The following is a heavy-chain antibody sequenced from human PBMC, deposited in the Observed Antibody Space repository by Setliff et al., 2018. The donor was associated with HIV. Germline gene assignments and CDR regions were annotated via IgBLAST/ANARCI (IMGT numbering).Heavy chain of an antibody. CDR2: IHPSGNT. CDR1: GGTFSGHY. D-gene: IGHD6-25*01. CDR3: AIGLDSAKIHY. V-gene: IGHV4-34*01. Sequence: TSETLSLTCAVYGGTFSGHYWSWIRQPPGQGLDWIGEIHPSGNTYYNPSLQSRVTISGETSKNQFSLNLSSVTAADTAVYYCAIGLDSAKIHYWGQGTLVTVSS. J-gene: IGHJ4*02.